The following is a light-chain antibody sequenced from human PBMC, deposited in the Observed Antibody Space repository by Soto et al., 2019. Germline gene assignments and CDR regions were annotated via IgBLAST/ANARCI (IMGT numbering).Light chain of an antibody. CDR2: DAS. CDR1: QSISSW. CDR3: QEYTTYSRT. V-gene: IGKV1-5*01. J-gene: IGKJ1*01. Sequence: DIQMTQSPSTLSASVEDRVTITCRASQSISSWLAWYQQKPGKAPKVLIYDASTLESGVPSRFSGGGSGTEFTLTITSLQPDDFATYYCQEYTTYSRTFGQGTKVDIK.